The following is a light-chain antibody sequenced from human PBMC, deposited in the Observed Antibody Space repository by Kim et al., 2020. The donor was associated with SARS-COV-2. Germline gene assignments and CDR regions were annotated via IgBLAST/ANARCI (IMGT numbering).Light chain of an antibody. CDR2: RDS. CDR3: QVWDSSVV. Sequence: SYELTQPLSVSVALGQTARITCGGNNIGSKNVHWYQQKPGQAPVLVIYRDSNRPPGIPERFSGSNSGNTATLTISRAQAGDEADYYCQVWDSSVVFGGGT. CDR1: NIGSKN. J-gene: IGLJ2*01. V-gene: IGLV3-9*01.